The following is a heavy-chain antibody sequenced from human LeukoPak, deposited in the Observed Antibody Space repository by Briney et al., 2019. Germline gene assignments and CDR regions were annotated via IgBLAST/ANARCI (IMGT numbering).Heavy chain of an antibody. D-gene: IGHD3-22*01. Sequence: ASVKVSCKASGYNFTGYYMHWVRQAPGQGLEWMGWINPNSGGTNYAQKFQGRVTMTRDTSISTAYMELSRLRSDDTAVYYCARAPSVNYYDSSGYLSAYYYGMDVWGQGTTVTVSS. CDR3: ARAPSVNYYDSSGYLSAYYYGMDV. J-gene: IGHJ6*02. CDR2: INPNSGGT. CDR1: GYNFTGYY. V-gene: IGHV1-2*02.